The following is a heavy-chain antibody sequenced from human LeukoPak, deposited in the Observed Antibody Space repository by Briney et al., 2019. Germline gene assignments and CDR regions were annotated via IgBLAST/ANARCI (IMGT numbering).Heavy chain of an antibody. CDR3: ASAPNENYFDF. V-gene: IGHV3-7*01. Sequence: GGSLRLSCAASGLSFSTYWVSWLRQAPGKGLEWVANINQDGSAGDYGGSAKGRFTIPRDNAKNSLYLQMNSLRAEDTAVYFCASAPNENYFDFWGQGTLVTVSS. CDR1: GLSFSTYW. J-gene: IGHJ4*02. CDR2: INQDGSAG.